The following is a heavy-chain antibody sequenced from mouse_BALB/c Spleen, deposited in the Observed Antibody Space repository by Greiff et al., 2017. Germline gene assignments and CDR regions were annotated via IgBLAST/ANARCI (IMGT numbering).Heavy chain of an antibody. D-gene: IGHD1-1*01. CDR1: GYTFTSYW. CDR2: INPSTGYT. J-gene: IGHJ2*01. V-gene: IGHV1-7*01. Sequence: VKLMESGAELAKPGASVKMSCKASGYTFTSYWMHWVKQRPGQGLEWIGYINPSTGYTEYNQKFKDKATLTADKSSSTAYMQLSSLTSEDSAVYYCARKILRTFGYWGQGTTLTVSS. CDR3: ARKILRTFGY.